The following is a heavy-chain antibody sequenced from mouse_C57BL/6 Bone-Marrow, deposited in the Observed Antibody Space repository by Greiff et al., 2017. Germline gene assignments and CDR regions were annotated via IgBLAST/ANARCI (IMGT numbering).Heavy chain of an antibody. V-gene: IGHV1-72*01. J-gene: IGHJ1*03. D-gene: IGHD1-1*01. Sequence: VKLQQPGAELVKPGASVKLSCKASGYTFTSYWMHWVKQRPGRGLEWIGRIDPNSGGTKYNEKFKSKATLTVDKPSSTAYMQLSSLTAEDSAVYYCARPHYYGHWYFDVWGTGTTVTVSS. CDR1: GYTFTSYW. CDR3: ARPHYYGHWYFDV. CDR2: IDPNSGGT.